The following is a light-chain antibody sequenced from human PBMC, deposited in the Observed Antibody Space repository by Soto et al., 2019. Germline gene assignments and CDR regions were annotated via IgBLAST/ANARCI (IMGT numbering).Light chain of an antibody. CDR1: QSISSY. CDR2: DAS. J-gene: IGKJ1*01. Sequence: DIQMTQSPSSLSAPLGGRVTITCRASQSISSYLNWYQQKPGKAPKLLIYDASNLETGVPSRFSGSGSGTDFTFTISSLQPEDIATYYCQQYDNLPRTFGQGTKVDIK. V-gene: IGKV1-33*01. CDR3: QQYDNLPRT.